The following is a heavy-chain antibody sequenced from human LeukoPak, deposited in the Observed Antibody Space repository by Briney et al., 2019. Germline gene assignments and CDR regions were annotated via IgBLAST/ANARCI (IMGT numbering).Heavy chain of an antibody. CDR3: AKDRGSYYGNDAFDI. D-gene: IGHD1-26*01. Sequence: PGGSLRLSCAASGFTFSSYAMSWVRQAPGKGLEWASAISGSGGSTYYADSVKGRFTISRDNSKNTLYLQMNCLRAEDTAVYYCAKDRGSYYGNDAFDIWGQGTMVTVSS. J-gene: IGHJ3*02. CDR2: ISGSGGST. CDR1: GFTFSSYA. V-gene: IGHV3-23*01.